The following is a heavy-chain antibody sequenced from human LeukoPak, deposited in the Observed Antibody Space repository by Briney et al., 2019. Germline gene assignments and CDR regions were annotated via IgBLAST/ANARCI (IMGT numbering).Heavy chain of an antibody. V-gene: IGHV3-23*01. CDR1: GFTFSSYA. CDR2: ISGSGGST. D-gene: IGHD3-10*01. J-gene: IGHJ4*02. CDR3: AKFSSWVRGVIRY. Sequence: GGSLRLSCAASGFTFSSYAMSWVRQAPGKGLEWVSAISGSGGSTYYADSVKGRFTISRDNSKDTLYLQMNSLRAEDTAVYYCAKFSSWVRGVIRYWGQGTLVTVSS.